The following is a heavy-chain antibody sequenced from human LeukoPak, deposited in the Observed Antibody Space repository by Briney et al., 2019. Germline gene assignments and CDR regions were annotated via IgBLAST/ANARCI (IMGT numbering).Heavy chain of an antibody. D-gene: IGHD3-22*01. V-gene: IGHV1-69*05. CDR3: ASGEYYDSRGYHGVFDY. Sequence: VASVKVSCKASGGTFSSYAISWVRQAPGQGLEWMGGIIPIFGTANYAQKFQGRVTITTDESTSTAYMELSSLRSEDTAVYYCASGEYYDSRGYHGVFDYWGQGTLVTVSS. CDR1: GGTFSSYA. J-gene: IGHJ4*02. CDR2: IIPIFGTA.